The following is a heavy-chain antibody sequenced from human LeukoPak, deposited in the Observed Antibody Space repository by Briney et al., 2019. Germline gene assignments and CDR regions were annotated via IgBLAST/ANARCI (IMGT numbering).Heavy chain of an antibody. CDR2: INWNGGST. V-gene: IGHV3-20*01. Sequence: PGGSLRLSCAASGFTFDDYGMSWVRQAPGKGLEWVSGINWNGGSTGYADSVKGRFTIARDNAKNSLYLQMNSLRAEDTALYHCARGVPGQDDSSGYTNAFDIWGQGTMVTVSS. CDR3: ARGVPGQDDSSGYTNAFDI. CDR1: GFTFDDYG. D-gene: IGHD3-22*01. J-gene: IGHJ3*02.